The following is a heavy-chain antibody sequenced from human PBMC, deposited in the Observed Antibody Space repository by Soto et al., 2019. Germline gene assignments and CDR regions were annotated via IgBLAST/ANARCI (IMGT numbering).Heavy chain of an antibody. D-gene: IGHD3-16*01. J-gene: IGHJ6*02. CDR1: GGPISSYY. CDR2: VYYSGST. CDR3: ARDFRGGTYGMDV. V-gene: IGHV4-59*01. Sequence: SETLSLTCTVSGGPISSYYGSWIRPPPGKGLEWIGCVYYSGSTNYNPSLKSRVTILVDTSKNQFSLKLSSVTAADTAVYYCARDFRGGTYGMDVWGQGTTVTVSS.